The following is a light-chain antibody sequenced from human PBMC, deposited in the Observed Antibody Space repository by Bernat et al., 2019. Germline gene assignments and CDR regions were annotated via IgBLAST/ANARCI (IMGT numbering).Light chain of an antibody. CDR3: QQYNSYSYT. CDR2: KAS. V-gene: IGKV1-5*03. J-gene: IGKJ2*01. CDR1: QSISSW. Sequence: DIQMTQSPSTLSASVGDRVTITCRASQSISSWLAWYQQKPVKAPKLLIYKASSLESGVPSRFSGSGSGTEFTLTISSLQPDDFATYYCQQYNSYSYTFGQGTKLVIK.